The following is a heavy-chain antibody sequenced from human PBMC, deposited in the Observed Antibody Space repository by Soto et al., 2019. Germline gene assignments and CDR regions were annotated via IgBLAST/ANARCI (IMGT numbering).Heavy chain of an antibody. V-gene: IGHV3-48*03. Sequence: DVQLVESGGGMVQPGGSMRLSCAASGFTFRNFEMNWVRQVPGKGLEWLSYISSSGSKTFYSESVKGRFTISRDNIVVSLFLPMNTLRVEDTGIYFCARDSRAVPNWVDPWGQGTLVIVSS. CDR3: ARDSRAVPNWVDP. CDR1: GFTFRNFE. CDR2: ISSSGSKT. J-gene: IGHJ5*02. D-gene: IGHD2-2*01.